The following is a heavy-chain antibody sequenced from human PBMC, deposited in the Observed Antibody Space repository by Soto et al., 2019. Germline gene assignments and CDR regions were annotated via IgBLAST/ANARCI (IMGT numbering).Heavy chain of an antibody. CDR1: GDTFTDYY. J-gene: IGHJ4*02. CDR2: VNPSGGHT. CDR3: ARGGHVVVVTAALDY. D-gene: IGHD2-21*02. Sequence: QVQLMQSGAEVKKPGASVKVSCKASGDTFTDYYIHWVRQAPGQGLEWMATVNPSGGHTTYAQHFLGRVTRTRNTSTGTLFMELTSLRSEDTAVYYCARGGHVVVVTAALDYWGQGTLVTVSS. V-gene: IGHV1-46*01.